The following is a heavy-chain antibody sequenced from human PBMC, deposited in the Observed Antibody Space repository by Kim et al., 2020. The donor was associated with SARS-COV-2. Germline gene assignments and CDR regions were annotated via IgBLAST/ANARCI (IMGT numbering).Heavy chain of an antibody. CDR3: ARGQVTEYYFDY. CDR1: GFTFSSYS. CDR2: ISSSSSYI. V-gene: IGHV3-21*01. J-gene: IGHJ4*02. Sequence: GGSLRLSCAASGFTFSSYSMNWVRQAPGKGLEWVSSISSSSSYIYYADSVKGRFTISRDNAKNSLYLQMNSLRAEDTAVYYCARGQVTEYYFDYWGQGTLVTVSS.